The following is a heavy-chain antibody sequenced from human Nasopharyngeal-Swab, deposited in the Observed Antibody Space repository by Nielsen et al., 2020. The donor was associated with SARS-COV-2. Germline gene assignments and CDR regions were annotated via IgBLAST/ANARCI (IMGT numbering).Heavy chain of an antibody. J-gene: IGHJ6*03. D-gene: IGHD3-16*01. CDR3: TRDSAAGFFYSYYMDV. CDR1: GFIFGDYS. Sequence: GGSLRLSCEVSGFIFGDYSMNWVRQGPGRGLEWVAHVSRTGAYTKYADSVRGRFTIARDGAKNSLYLEMSSLRAEDTAVYYCTRDSAAGFFYSYYMDVWGKGATVTVSS. CDR2: VSRTGAYT. V-gene: IGHV3-11*06.